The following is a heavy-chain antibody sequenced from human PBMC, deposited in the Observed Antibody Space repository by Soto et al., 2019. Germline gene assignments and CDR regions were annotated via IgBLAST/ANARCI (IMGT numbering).Heavy chain of an antibody. J-gene: IGHJ3*02. V-gene: IGHV2-5*02. CDR2: IYLDDDK. Sequence: QITLKESGPTLVKPTQTLTLTCTFSGFSLSTSGVGVGWIRQPPGKALEWLAIIYLDDDKRYSPILKSRITLTTDTSKNQVVLTMTNMDPVHTATYYCANRGSVSYNGLGTFDIWGQGIMVTVSS. D-gene: IGHD1-26*01. CDR3: ANRGSVSYNGLGTFDI. CDR1: GFSLSTSGVG.